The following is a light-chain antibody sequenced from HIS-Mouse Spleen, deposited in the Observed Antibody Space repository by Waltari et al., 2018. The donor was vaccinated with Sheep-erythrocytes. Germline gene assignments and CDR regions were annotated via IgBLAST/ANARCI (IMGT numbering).Light chain of an antibody. Sequence: QSALTQPASVSGSPGQSITISCTGTSSCFGSYYLVPWYQQHPGKAPKLMIYDVSKRPSGVPDRFSGSKSGNTASLTISGLQAEDEADYYCCSYAGSYTLVFGGGTKLTVL. CDR3: CSYAGSYTLV. CDR1: SSCFGSYYL. V-gene: IGLV2-23*02. J-gene: IGLJ2*01. CDR2: DVS.